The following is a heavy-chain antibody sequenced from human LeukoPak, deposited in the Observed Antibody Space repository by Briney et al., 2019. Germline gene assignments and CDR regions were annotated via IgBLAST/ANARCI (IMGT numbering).Heavy chain of an antibody. Sequence: SETLSLTCTVSGGSISSYYWSWIRQPPGKGLEWIGSIYYSGSTFHYNPSLKSRVAISIDTSKNQFSLSLSSVTAADTAVYYCASTNCSRSSCFGANWFDPWGRGTLVTVSS. CDR1: GGSISSYY. CDR3: ASTNCSRSSCFGANWFDP. CDR2: IYYSGST. J-gene: IGHJ5*02. D-gene: IGHD2-2*01. V-gene: IGHV4-59*06.